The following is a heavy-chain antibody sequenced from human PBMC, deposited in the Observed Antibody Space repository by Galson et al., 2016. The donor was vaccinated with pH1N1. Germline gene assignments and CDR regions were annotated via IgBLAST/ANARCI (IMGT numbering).Heavy chain of an antibody. D-gene: IGHD3-10*01. CDR3: ARDRVALTGIFDY. V-gene: IGHV4-61*02. CDR2: MYTSGTT. Sequence: LSLTCTVSGGSISSSIYYWNWIRQPAGKGLEWIGRMYTSGTTTYNPSLERRVSISVDTSKNQFSLRLSSVTAADTAVYFCARDRVALTGIFDYWGQGALVTVSS. CDR1: GGSISSSIYY. J-gene: IGHJ4*02.